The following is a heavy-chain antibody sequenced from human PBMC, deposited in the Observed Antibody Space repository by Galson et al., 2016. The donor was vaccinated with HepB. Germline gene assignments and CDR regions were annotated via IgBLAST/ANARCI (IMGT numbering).Heavy chain of an antibody. J-gene: IGHJ6*02. CDR1: GGTFSSYT. D-gene: IGHD2-2*01. V-gene: IGHV1-69*13. CDR3: AQFCSTTSCYEAGYYPGMDV. CDR2: VIPIFGTT. Sequence: SVKVSCKASGGTFSSYTISWVRQAPGQGLEWMGGVIPIFGTTNYAQKFQGRVTVTADESTRPAFMDLTGLTAEDTAVYYCAQFCSTTSCYEAGYYPGMDVWGQGTTVTVSS.